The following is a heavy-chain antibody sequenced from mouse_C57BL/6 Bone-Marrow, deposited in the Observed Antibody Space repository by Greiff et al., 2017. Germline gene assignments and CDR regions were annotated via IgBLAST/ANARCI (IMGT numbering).Heavy chain of an antibody. CDR3: ARSALLDY. V-gene: IGHV1-4*01. CDR1: GYTFTSYT. J-gene: IGHJ2*01. Sequence: LVESGAELARPGASVKMSCKASGYTFTSYTMHWVKQRPGQGLEWIGYINPSSGYTKYNQKFKDKATLTADKSSSTAYMQLSSLTSEDSAVYYCARSALLDYWGQGTTLTVSS. CDR2: INPSSGYT. D-gene: IGHD3-1*01.